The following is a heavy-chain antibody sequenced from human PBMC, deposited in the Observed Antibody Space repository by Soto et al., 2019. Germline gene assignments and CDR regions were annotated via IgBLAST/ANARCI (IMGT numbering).Heavy chain of an antibody. CDR1: GFTFGGDA. V-gene: IGHV3-23*01. CDR2: ISGSGEMT. J-gene: IGHJ4*02. D-gene: IGHD1-1*01. CDR3: ARSEMTYNWND. Sequence: EVQLLESGGDLVQPGGSLRLACAASGFTFGGDAMSWVRQAPGKGLEWVSSISGSGEMTHYAESVKGRFTISRDNSKNTLYLQMESLRAEDTALYYCARSEMTYNWNDWGQGTLVTVSS.